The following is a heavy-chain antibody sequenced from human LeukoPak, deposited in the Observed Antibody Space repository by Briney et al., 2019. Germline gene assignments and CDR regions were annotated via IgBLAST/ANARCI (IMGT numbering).Heavy chain of an antibody. CDR3: AREGRWLPSY. CDR1: GGSVSSGTYY. CDR2: IYYSGST. V-gene: IGHV4-61*01. J-gene: IGHJ4*02. D-gene: IGHD5-24*01. Sequence: SETLSLTCTVSGGSVSSGTYYWSWIRQPPGKGLEWIGYIYYSGSTNYNPSLKSRVTISVDTSKNQFSLKLSSVTAADTAVYYCAREGRWLPSYWGQGTLVTVSS.